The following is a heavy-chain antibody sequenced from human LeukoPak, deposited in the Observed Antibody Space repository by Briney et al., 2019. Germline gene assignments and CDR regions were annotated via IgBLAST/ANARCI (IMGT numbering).Heavy chain of an antibody. Sequence: SETLSLTCAVYGGSFSGYYWSWIRQPPGKGLEWIGEINHSGSTNYKPSLKSRVIISVDTSKNQFSLKLSSVTAADTAVYYCASEGRIGYCSSTSCYSHYYYGMDVWGQGTTVTVSS. CDR1: GGSFSGYY. D-gene: IGHD2-2*01. V-gene: IGHV4-34*01. CDR2: INHSGST. CDR3: ASEGRIGYCSSTSCYSHYYYGMDV. J-gene: IGHJ6*02.